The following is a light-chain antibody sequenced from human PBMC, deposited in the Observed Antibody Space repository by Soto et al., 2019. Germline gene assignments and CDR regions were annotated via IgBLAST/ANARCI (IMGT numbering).Light chain of an antibody. J-gene: IGKJ1*01. CDR3: QQYGSSVTWT. Sequence: EVVLTQSPGTVSLSPGEKPPPSCRAVRIIPGTYLAWYQQKPGQAPRLLIFAASSRATGIPDRFSGSGSGTDFTLSISRLEPEDFAVYYCQQYGSSVTWTFGQGTKVEIK. CDR1: RIIPGTY. V-gene: IGKV3-20*01. CDR2: AAS.